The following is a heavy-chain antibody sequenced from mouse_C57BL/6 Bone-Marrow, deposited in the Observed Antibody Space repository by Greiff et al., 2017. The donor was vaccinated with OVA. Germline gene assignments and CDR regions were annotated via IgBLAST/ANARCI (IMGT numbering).Heavy chain of an antibody. Sequence: VQLQQSGAELVRPGASVKLSCTASGFDIKDDYMHWVKQRPEQGLEWIGRIGPENGDTEYASKFQGKATITADTASNTAYLQRSSLTSEDTAVYYCTSYGNFDYWGQGTTLTVSS. D-gene: IGHD2-1*01. CDR3: TSYGNFDY. CDR2: IGPENGDT. J-gene: IGHJ2*01. CDR1: GFDIKDDY. V-gene: IGHV14-4*01.